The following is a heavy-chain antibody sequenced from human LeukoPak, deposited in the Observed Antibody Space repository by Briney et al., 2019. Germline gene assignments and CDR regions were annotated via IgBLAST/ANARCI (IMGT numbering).Heavy chain of an antibody. V-gene: IGHV1-8*03. CDR3: ARFLLAARRGNWFDP. Sequence: WASVKVSCKASGYTFTSYDINWVRQATGQGLEWMGWMNPNSGNTGYAQKFQGRLTITRDASISTAYMELSSLRSEDTAVYYCARFLLAARRGNWFDPWGQGTLVTVSS. CDR2: MNPNSGNT. CDR1: GYTFTSYD. J-gene: IGHJ5*02. D-gene: IGHD6-6*01.